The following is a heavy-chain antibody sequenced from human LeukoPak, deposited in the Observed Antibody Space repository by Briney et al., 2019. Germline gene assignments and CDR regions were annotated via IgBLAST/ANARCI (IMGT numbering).Heavy chain of an antibody. CDR3: ARAQNYYDSSGVYYFDY. D-gene: IGHD3-22*01. J-gene: IGHJ4*02. CDR1: GYTLTELS. Sequence: ASVKVSCKVSGYTLTELSMHWVRQAPGKGLEWMGGFDPEDGETIYAQKFQGRVTMTEDTSTDTAYMELSSLRSEDTAVYYCARAQNYYDSSGVYYFDYWGQGTLVTVSS. V-gene: IGHV1-24*01. CDR2: FDPEDGET.